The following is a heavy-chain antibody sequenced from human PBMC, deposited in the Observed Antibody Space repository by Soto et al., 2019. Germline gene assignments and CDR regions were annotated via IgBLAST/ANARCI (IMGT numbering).Heavy chain of an antibody. Sequence: GGSLRLSCAASGFTFSSYWMHWVRQTPEKGLVWVSHIDNDGISTTCADSVKGRFTISRDNAKNTLYLQMNSLRDEDTAVYYCARESRFLEWLSLNWFDPWGQGTLVTVSS. CDR1: GFTFSSYW. V-gene: IGHV3-74*01. CDR3: ARESRFLEWLSLNWFDP. J-gene: IGHJ5*02. D-gene: IGHD3-3*01. CDR2: IDNDGIST.